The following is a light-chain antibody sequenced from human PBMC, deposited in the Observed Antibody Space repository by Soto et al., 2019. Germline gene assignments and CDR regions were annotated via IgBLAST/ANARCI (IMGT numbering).Light chain of an antibody. CDR1: SSDVGAYKY. V-gene: IGLV2-14*01. CDR2: EVS. J-gene: IGLJ3*02. CDR3: TSYTMPSTLEV. Sequence: QSALTQPASVSGSPGQSITISCTGTSSDVGAYKYVSWYQQHPGKAPKLMIYEVSNRPSGVSNRFFGSKSGNTASLTISGLQAEDEAAYYCTSYTMPSTLEVFGGGTQLTVL.